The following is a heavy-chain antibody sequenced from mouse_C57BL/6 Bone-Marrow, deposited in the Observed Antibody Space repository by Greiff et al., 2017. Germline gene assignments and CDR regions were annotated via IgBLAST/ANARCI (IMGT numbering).Heavy chain of an antibody. V-gene: IGHV1-81*01. J-gene: IGHJ2*01. CDR1: GYTFTSYG. Sequence: VKLVESGAELARPGASVKLSCKASGYTFTSYGISWVKQRPGQGLEWIGEIYPRSGNTYYNEKFKGKATLTADKSSSTAYMELRSLTSEDAAVYFCAKSSYYCDYWGQGTTLTVSS. CDR2: IYPRSGNT. CDR3: AKSSYYCDY.